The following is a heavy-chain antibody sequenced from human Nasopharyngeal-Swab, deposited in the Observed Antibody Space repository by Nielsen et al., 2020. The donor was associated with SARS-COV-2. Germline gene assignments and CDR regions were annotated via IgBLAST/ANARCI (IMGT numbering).Heavy chain of an antibody. CDR2: ISSSGSII. V-gene: IGHV3-11*01. CDR1: GFSFSDYY. D-gene: IGHD1-26*01. J-gene: IGHJ4*02. CDR3: ARDVGATLDYFDY. Sequence: GESLKISCAASGFSFSDYYISWIRQAPGKGPEWVSYISSSGSIIKYADSVKGRFTISRDNAKNSLWLQMNSLRAEDTAVYYCARDVGATLDYFDYWGQGTLVTVSS.